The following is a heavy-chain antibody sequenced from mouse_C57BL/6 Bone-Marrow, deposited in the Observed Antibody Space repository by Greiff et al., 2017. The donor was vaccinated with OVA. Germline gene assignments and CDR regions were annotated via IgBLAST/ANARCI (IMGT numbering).Heavy chain of an antibody. V-gene: IGHV1-19*01. CDR2: INPYNGGT. CDR1: GYTFTDYY. Sequence: EVMLVESGPVLVKPGASVKMSCKASGYTFTDYYMNWVKQSHGKSLEWIGVINPYNGGTSYNQKFKGKATLTVDKSSSTAYMELNSLTSEDSAVYYCARKGSGYNYWGQGTTLTVSS. CDR3: ARKGSGYNY. J-gene: IGHJ2*01. D-gene: IGHD3-2*02.